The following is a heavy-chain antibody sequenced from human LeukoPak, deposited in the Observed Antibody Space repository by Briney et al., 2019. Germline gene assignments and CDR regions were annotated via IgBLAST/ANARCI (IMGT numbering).Heavy chain of an antibody. CDR1: GFTFSSYS. CDR2: ISSSRTYI. D-gene: IGHD6-19*01. J-gene: IGHJ4*02. CDR3: ARLSAVAYVDY. V-gene: IGHV3-21*01. Sequence: GGSLRLSCAASGFTFSSYSMNWVRQAPGKGLEWVSSISSSRTYIYYADSVKGRFTISRDNAKNSLYLQMNSLRAEDTAVYYCARLSAVAYVDYWGQGTLVTVSS.